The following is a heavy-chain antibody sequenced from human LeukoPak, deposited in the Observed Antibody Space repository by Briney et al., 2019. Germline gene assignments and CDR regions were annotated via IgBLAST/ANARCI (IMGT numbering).Heavy chain of an antibody. J-gene: IGHJ3*02. CDR2: ISSSSSYI. CDR3: ARSTGGDWYAFDT. CDR1: GFTFSRYS. D-gene: IGHD2-21*02. Sequence: GESLRLSCAASGFTFSRYSMNWVRQAPGKGLEWVSFISSSSSYIYYVDSVKGRFTISRHNAKNSLYLQMNSLRAEDTAVYYCARSTGGDWYAFDTWGLGKMVSVSS. V-gene: IGHV3-21*06.